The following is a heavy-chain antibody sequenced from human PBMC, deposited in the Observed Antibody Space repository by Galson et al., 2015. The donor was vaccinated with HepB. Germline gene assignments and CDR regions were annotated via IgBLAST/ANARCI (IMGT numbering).Heavy chain of an antibody. V-gene: IGHV1-8*01. J-gene: IGHJ4*02. Sequence: SVKVSCKASGYTFTSYDINWVRQATGQGLEWMGWMNPNSGNTGYAQKFQGRVTMTRNTSISTAYMELSSLRSEDTAVYYCARAVGQDYGDWSDYWGQGTLVTVSS. D-gene: IGHD4-17*01. CDR2: MNPNSGNT. CDR1: GYTFTSYD. CDR3: ARAVGQDYGDWSDY.